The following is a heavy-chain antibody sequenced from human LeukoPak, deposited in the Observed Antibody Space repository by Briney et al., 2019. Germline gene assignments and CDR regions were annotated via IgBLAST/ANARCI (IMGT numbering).Heavy chain of an antibody. J-gene: IGHJ4*02. V-gene: IGHV3-30*02. Sequence: GGSLRLSCAASGFTFSSYGMHWVRQAPGKGLEWVAFIRYDGSNKYYADSVKGRFTISRDNSKNTLYLQMNSLRAEDTAVYYCAKGLPWHSYGYGRYDYWGQGTLVTVSS. CDR1: GFTFSSYG. CDR3: AKGLPWHSYGYGRYDY. D-gene: IGHD5-18*01. CDR2: IRYDGSNK.